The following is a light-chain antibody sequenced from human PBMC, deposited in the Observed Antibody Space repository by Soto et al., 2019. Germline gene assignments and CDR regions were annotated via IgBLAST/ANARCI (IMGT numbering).Light chain of an antibody. CDR2: GAS. Sequence: EIVMTQSPATLSVSTGERASLSCRGSQSVGSNLAWYQQKPGQAPRLLIYGASTRATGIPARFSGSGSGTELTLTISSRLSEDVAFSFCQQYNNWPPTSTFGEGTKVEIK. CDR1: QSVGSN. V-gene: IGKV3-15*01. CDR3: QQYNNWPPTST. J-gene: IGKJ4*02.